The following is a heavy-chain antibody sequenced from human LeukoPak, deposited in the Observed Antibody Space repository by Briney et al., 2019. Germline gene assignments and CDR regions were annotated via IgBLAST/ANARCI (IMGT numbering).Heavy chain of an antibody. CDR3: ARPRGYCSSTSCFHFDY. CDR1: GGTFSSYA. CDR2: IIPIFGTA. Sequence: GASVKVSCKASGGTFSSYAISWVRQAPGQGLEWMGGIIPIFGTANYAQKFQGRVTITADESTSTACMELSSLRSEDTAVYYCARPRGYCSSTSCFHFDYWGQGTLVTVSS. D-gene: IGHD2-2*01. V-gene: IGHV1-69*13. J-gene: IGHJ4*02.